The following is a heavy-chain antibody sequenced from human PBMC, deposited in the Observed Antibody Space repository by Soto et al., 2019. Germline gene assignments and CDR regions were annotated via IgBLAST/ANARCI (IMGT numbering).Heavy chain of an antibody. CDR1: AGSIRSAASY. J-gene: IGHJ4*02. D-gene: IGHD2-2*01. CDR2: IYYSGNT. Sequence: SEALSLTCTVSAGSIRSAASYWVSILHSPGKGLEWIGYIYYSGNTYFNPSLKSRVTLSVDTSKNQSSLNLSSVTAADTAVYYCVRYCSTTKCPFDYWGQGTLVTVSS. CDR3: VRYCSTTKCPFDY. V-gene: IGHV4-30-4*01.